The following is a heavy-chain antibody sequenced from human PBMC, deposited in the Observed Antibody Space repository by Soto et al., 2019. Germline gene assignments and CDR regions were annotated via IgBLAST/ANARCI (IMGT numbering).Heavy chain of an antibody. Sequence: GGSLRLSCAASGFTFSSYWMHWVRQAPGKGLVWVSRINSDGSSTSYADSVKGRFTISRDNAKNTLYLQMNSLRAEDTAVYYCARVNRVVVAARAVLLLFDYWGQGTLVTVSS. J-gene: IGHJ4*02. CDR1: GFTFSSYW. D-gene: IGHD2-15*01. CDR3: ARVNRVVVAARAVLLLFDY. V-gene: IGHV3-74*01. CDR2: INSDGSST.